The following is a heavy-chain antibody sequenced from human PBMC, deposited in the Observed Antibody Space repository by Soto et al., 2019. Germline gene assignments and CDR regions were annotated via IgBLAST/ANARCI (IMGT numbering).Heavy chain of an antibody. Sequence: QVQLVQSGAEVKKPGASVRVSCEASGYRFTAYYIHWVRQAPGQGLEWMGRMNLDTGGTTYAQKFQGRVTMTRDTSISTAYMEVSSVKSDDTAMYYCARDVNFALRGYSFAFDFWGQGTLVTVSS. J-gene: IGHJ4*02. D-gene: IGHD5-18*01. CDR1: GYRFTAYY. CDR2: MNLDTGGT. V-gene: IGHV1-2*06. CDR3: ARDVNFALRGYSFAFDF.